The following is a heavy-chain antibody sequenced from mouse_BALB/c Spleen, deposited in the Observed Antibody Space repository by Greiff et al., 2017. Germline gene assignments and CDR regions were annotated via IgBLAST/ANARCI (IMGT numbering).Heavy chain of an antibody. D-gene: IGHD2-2*01. J-gene: IGHJ3*01. CDR2: ISYDGSN. V-gene: IGHV3-6*02. CDR3: ARDGGLRQAGFAY. CDR1: GYSITSGYY. Sequence: EVKLMESGPGLVKPSQSLSLTCSVTGYSITSGYYWNWIRQFPGNKLEWMGYISYDGSNNYNPSLKNRISITRDTSKNQFFLKLNSVTTEDTATYYCARDGGLRQAGFAYWGQGTLVTVSA.